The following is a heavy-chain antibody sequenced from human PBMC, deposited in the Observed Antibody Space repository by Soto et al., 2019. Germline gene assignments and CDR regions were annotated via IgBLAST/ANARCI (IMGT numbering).Heavy chain of an antibody. D-gene: IGHD6-13*01. Sequence: PSETLSLTCTVSGDSVSSGGYYWNWIRQHPGRGLEWLGYIYDSETTYYNPSLESRLSISVDASKNQFSLKLSSVTAADTAVYYCARREQQLITPLDPWGQRTLVPGSS. V-gene: IGHV4-31*03. CDR3: ARREQQLITPLDP. CDR1: GDSVSSGGYY. J-gene: IGHJ5*02. CDR2: IYDSETT.